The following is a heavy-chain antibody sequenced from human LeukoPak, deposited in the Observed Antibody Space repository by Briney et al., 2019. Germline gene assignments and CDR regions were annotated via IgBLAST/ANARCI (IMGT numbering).Heavy chain of an antibody. CDR2: INHSVGT. CDR3: AASLWFGIYPDY. V-gene: IGHV4-34*01. J-gene: IGHJ4*02. Sequence: NPSETLSLTCAVYGGSFSGYYWSWIRQPPGKGLEWIGEINHSVGTNYNPSLKSRVTISVDTSKNQFSLKLSSVTAADTAVYYCAASLWFGIYPDYWGQGTLVTVSS. CDR1: GGSFSGYY. D-gene: IGHD3-10*01.